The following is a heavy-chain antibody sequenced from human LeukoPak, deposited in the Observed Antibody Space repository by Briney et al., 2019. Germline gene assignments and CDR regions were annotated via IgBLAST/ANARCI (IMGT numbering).Heavy chain of an antibody. J-gene: IGHJ5*02. Sequence: GGSLRLSCAASGFTFSSYWMSWVRQAPGKGLEWVANIKQDGSEKYYVDSMKGRFTIFRDNAKNSLYLQMNSLRAEDTAVYYCAREGNVLRFLEWLLKERWFDPWGQGTLVTVSS. CDR3: AREGNVLRFLEWLLKERWFDP. D-gene: IGHD3-3*01. CDR1: GFTFSSYW. V-gene: IGHV3-7*01. CDR2: IKQDGSEK.